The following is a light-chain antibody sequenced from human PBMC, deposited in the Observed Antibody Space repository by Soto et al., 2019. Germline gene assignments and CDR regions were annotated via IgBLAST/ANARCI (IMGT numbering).Light chain of an antibody. CDR2: DTN. V-gene: IGLV7-46*01. CDR1: TGAVTSGHY. CDR3: LLSYSGARV. J-gene: IGLJ3*02. Sequence: QTVVTQEPSLTESPGGTVTLTCGSSTGAVTSGHYPYWFQQKPGQAPRTLIYDTNNKRSWTPARFSGSLLGGKAALTLSGAQPEDEAEYYCLLSYSGARVFGGGTKLTVL.